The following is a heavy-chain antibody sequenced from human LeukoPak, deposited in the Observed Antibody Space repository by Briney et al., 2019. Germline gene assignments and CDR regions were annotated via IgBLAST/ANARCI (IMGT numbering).Heavy chain of an antibody. D-gene: IGHD4-17*01. CDR3: ARDHYGDYVQDY. CDR2: IYYSGST. J-gene: IGHJ4*02. Sequence: KASETLSLTCTVSGGSISSYYWSWIRQPPGKGLEWIGYIYYSGSTNYNPSLKSRVTISVDTSKNQFSLKLSSVTAADTAVYYCARDHYGDYVQDYWGQGTLVTVSS. V-gene: IGHV4-59*01. CDR1: GGSISSYY.